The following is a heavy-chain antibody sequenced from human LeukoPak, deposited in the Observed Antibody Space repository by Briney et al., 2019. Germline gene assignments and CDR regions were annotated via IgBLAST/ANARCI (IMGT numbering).Heavy chain of an antibody. J-gene: IGHJ4*02. V-gene: IGHV1-18*01. D-gene: IGHD5-12*01. CDR2: ISAYNGNT. CDR1: GYTFTSYG. CDR3: ARDKRSGYDYPIVRYFDY. Sequence: GASVRVSCKASGYTFTSYGISWVRQAPGQGLEWMGWISAYNGNTNYAQKLQGRVTMTTDTSTSTAYMELRSLRSDDTAVYYCARDKRSGYDYPIVRYFDYWGQGTLVTVSS.